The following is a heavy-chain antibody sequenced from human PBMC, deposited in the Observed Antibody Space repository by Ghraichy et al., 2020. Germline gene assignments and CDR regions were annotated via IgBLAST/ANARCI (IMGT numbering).Heavy chain of an antibody. CDR3: ARAAYYYDRSDY. Sequence: GGSLRLSCTASGFTLSYYWMGWVRQAPGKGLEWVANIKQDGSEKHYVGSVEGRFTISRDNAKNSVYLQMNSLRAEDTAVYYCARAAYYYDRSDYWGRGTLVTVSS. D-gene: IGHD3-22*01. CDR1: GFTLSYYW. CDR2: IKQDGSEK. V-gene: IGHV3-7*01. J-gene: IGHJ4*02.